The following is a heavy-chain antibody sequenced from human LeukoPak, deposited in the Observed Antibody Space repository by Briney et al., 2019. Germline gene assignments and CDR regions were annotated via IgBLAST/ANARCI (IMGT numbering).Heavy chain of an antibody. CDR2: INANSGGT. CDR3: ARDFSLWFDY. CDR1: GYRFTGYY. D-gene: IGHD3-10*01. J-gene: IGHJ4*02. V-gene: IGHV1-2*06. Sequence: ASVKVSCKASGYRFTGYYLHWVRQAPGQGLEWMGRINANSGGTDYAEKFQGRVTMTRDTSIGTAYMEVGRLIYDDTAVYYCARDFSLWFDYWGQGTLVTVSS.